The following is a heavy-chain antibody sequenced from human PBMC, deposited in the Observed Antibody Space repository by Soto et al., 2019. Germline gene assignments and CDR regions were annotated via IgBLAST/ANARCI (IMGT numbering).Heavy chain of an antibody. J-gene: IGHJ4*02. CDR1: GYTFTNHD. CDR2: MNPNSGNT. Sequence: QVQLVQSGAEVKEPGASVKLSCKASGYTFTNHDINWVRQAPGQGLEWMGWMNPNSGNTGYAQNSQGRVTMTRDTSISTAYMDLRSLKYEDTAVYWCARGQGVGTLGSHDYWGQGTLVTVSS. D-gene: IGHD3-16*01. CDR3: ARGQGVGTLGSHDY. V-gene: IGHV1-8*02.